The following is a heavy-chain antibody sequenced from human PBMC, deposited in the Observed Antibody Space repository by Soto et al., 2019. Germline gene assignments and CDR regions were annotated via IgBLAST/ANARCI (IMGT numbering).Heavy chain of an antibody. CDR2: FWADGRSN. CDR3: ARDLSFGSLDFDF. D-gene: IGHD3-16*01. V-gene: IGHV3-33*01. CDR1: GFTFSSYG. J-gene: IGHJ4*02. Sequence: QVQLVEAGGGVVQPGRSLRLSCAASGFTFSSYGMHWVRQAPGKGLEWVADFWADGRSNYYADSVKGRFTISRDNSKNTVFLQMNSLRAEDTAVYYCARDLSFGSLDFDFWGRGTLVIVSS.